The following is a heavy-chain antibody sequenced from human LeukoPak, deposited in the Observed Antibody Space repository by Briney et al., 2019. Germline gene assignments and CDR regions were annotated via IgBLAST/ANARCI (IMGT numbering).Heavy chain of an antibody. V-gene: IGHV1-46*01. CDR1: GYTFTSYY. D-gene: IGHD2-2*01. CDR3: ARDEGGSVVPAAMPDDY. J-gene: IGHJ4*02. Sequence: APVKVSCKASGYTFTSYYMHWVRQAPGQGLEWMGIINPSGGSTSYAQKFQGRVAMTRDTSTSTVYMELSSLRSEDTAVYYCARDEGGSVVPAAMPDDYWGQGTLVTVSS. CDR2: INPSGGST.